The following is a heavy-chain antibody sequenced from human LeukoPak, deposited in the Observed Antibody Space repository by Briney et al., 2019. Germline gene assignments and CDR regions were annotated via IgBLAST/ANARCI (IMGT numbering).Heavy chain of an antibody. CDR1: GFTFSSYG. CDR2: ISGSGGST. D-gene: IGHD4-23*01. J-gene: IGHJ4*02. Sequence: GAMRLSCAATGFTFSSYGMSWVRQAPGKGLEWVSAISGSGGSTYYADSVKGRFTISRDNSKNTLYLQMNSLRAEDTAVYYCARGAHKRDDYGGFFDYWGQGTLVTVSS. CDR3: ARGAHKRDDYGGFFDY. V-gene: IGHV3-23*01.